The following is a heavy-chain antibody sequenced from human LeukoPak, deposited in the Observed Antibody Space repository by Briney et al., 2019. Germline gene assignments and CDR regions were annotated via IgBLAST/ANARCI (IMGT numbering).Heavy chain of an antibody. CDR1: GFTFSSFA. CDR2: ITGGHFAS. V-gene: IGHV3-23*01. J-gene: IGHJ5*02. CDR3: TKDPNGDYVGAFDP. D-gene: IGHD4-17*01. Sequence: GGSLRLSCAASGFTFSSFAMTWVRQAPGKGLEWVSSITGGHFASYNTDSVKGRFTISRDDSKNTLYLQMNSLRAEDTALYYCTKDPNGDYVGAFDPWDPGTPVTVSS.